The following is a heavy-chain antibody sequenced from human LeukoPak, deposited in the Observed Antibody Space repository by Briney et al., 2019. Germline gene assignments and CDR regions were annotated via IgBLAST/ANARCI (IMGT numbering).Heavy chain of an antibody. D-gene: IGHD5-18*01. CDR3: ARSRSGYSYDHAAFEI. J-gene: IGHJ3*02. CDR1: GGPISTYY. V-gene: IGHV4-59*01. Sequence: SETLSLTCTVSGGPISTYYWSWIRQPPGRGLEWIAYVDYRGSTTYNPSLRSRVTISVDTSRNQFSLKLSSVTAADTAVYYCARSRSGYSYDHAAFEIWGQGTMVTVSS. CDR2: VDYRGST.